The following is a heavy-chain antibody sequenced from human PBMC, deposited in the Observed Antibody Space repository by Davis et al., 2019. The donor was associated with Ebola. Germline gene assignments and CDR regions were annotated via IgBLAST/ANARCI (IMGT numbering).Heavy chain of an antibody. J-gene: IGHJ6*04. CDR2: INPYNGGT. D-gene: IGHD3-9*01. V-gene: IGHV1-2*06. Sequence: AASVKVSCKASGYTFTGYYMHWVRRAPGQGLEWMGRINPYNGGTNYAQKFQGRVTMTTDTSTSTAYMELRSLRSDDTAVYYCARDYILTGFLSAYYGMDVWGKGTTVTVSS. CDR1: GYTFTGYY. CDR3: ARDYILTGFLSAYYGMDV.